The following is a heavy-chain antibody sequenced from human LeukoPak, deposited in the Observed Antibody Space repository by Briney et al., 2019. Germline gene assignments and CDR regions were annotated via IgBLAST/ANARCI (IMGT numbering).Heavy chain of an antibody. J-gene: IGHJ4*02. CDR1: GFTFSSYA. Sequence: PGRSLRLSCAASGFTFSSYAMHWVRQAPGKGLEWVAVISYDGSNKYYADSVKGRFTISRDNFKNTLYLQMNSLRAEDTAVYYCARGEVGATTWFGDYWGQGTLVTVSS. D-gene: IGHD1-26*01. CDR2: ISYDGSNK. V-gene: IGHV3-30-3*01. CDR3: ARGEVGATTWFGDY.